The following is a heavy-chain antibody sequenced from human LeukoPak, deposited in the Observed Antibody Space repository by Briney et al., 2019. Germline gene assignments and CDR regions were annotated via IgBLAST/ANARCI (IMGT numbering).Heavy chain of an antibody. CDR3: ARETATTAAAAFDY. CDR1: GFTVSSNY. J-gene: IGHJ4*02. CDR2: IYSGGST. D-gene: IGHD6-13*01. V-gene: IGHV3-66*01. Sequence: PGGSLRLSCAASGFTVSSNYMSWVRQAPGKGLEWVSVIYSGGSTYYADSVKGRFTISRDNSKNTLYLQMNSLRAEDTAVYYCARETATTAAAAFDYWGQGTLVTVSS.